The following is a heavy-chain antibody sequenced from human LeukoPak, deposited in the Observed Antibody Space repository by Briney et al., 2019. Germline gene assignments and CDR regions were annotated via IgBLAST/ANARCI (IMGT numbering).Heavy chain of an antibody. J-gene: IGHJ4*02. CDR2: ISGGGGTK. Sequence: GGSLRLSCAASRFTFSDYYMSWIRQAPGKGLEWVSCISGGGGTKSYADSVEGRFTISRDNAKNSLYLQMNSLRAEDTAVYYCARDHHSSSSQLDYWGQGTLVTVSS. CDR1: RFTFSDYY. CDR3: ARDHHSSSSQLDY. V-gene: IGHV3-11*04. D-gene: IGHD6-6*01.